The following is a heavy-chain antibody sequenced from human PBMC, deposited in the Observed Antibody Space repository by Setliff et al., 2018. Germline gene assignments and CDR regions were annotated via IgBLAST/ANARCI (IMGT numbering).Heavy chain of an antibody. J-gene: IGHJ6*04. CDR2: VRRNTNSYAT. CDR3: SRRGVGMGLDV. CDR1: GFTLSGFA. Sequence: PGGSLRLSCVASGFTLSGFAVHWVRQAPGKGLEWVGRVRRNTNSYATAYAESVNGRFTISRDDSKNTAYLQLTSLKTEDTAVYYCSRRGVGMGLDVWGKGTTVTVSS. V-gene: IGHV3-73*01. D-gene: IGHD1-26*01.